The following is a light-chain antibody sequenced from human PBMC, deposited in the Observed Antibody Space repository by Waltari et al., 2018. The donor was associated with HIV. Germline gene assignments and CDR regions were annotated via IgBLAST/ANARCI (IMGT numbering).Light chain of an antibody. CDR3: CSYTGSSTRRPYV. CDR1: SRDAGSYNL. V-gene: IGLV2-23*01. CDR2: EGS. Sequence: QSALTQPASVSGSPGQSITIPCTGTSRDAGSYNLVSWYQQYPGKAPKVMIYEGSKRPSGVSNRFSGSKSGNTASLTISGLQAEDEADYYCCSYTGSSTRRPYVFGTGTKVTVL. J-gene: IGLJ1*01.